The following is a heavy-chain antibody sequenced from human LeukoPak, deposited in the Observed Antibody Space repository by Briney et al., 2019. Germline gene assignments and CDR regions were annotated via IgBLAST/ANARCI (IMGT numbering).Heavy chain of an antibody. CDR1: GFTLSIYA. V-gene: IGHV3-23*01. CDR2: ISNSGDIT. CDR3: AKAHGFVPWGWFDC. Sequence: GGSLRLSCAASGFTLSIYAMSWVRQAPGKGLEWVTIISNSGDITYYADSVKGRFTISRDSSKNTLYLQMNSLRAEDTAVYYCAKAHGFVPWGWFDCWGQGTLVTVSS. D-gene: IGHD2-2*01. J-gene: IGHJ4*02.